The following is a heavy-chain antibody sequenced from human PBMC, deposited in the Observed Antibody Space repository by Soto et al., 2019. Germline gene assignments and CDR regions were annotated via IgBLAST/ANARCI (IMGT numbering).Heavy chain of an antibody. CDR3: ARERGEQPPVYCGGDCYPYWYFDL. D-gene: IGHD2-21*02. J-gene: IGHJ2*01. CDR2: IIPIFGTA. CDR1: GGTFSSYA. V-gene: IGHV1-69*06. Sequence: SVKVSCKASGGTFSSYAISWVRQAPGQGLEWMGGIIPIFGTANYAQKFQGRVTITADKSTSTAYMELSSLRSEDTAVYYCARERGEQPPVYCGGDCYPYWYFDLWGRGTLVTVSS.